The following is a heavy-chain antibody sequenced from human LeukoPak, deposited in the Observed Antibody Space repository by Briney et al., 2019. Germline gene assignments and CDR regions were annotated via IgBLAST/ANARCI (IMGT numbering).Heavy chain of an antibody. Sequence: GGSLRLSCAASGFTVSSNYMSWVRQAPGKGLEWVSVIYSGGSTYYADSVKGRFTISRDNSKNTLYLQMNSLRAEDTAVYYCASLRYYGSGSSDYWGQGTLVTVSS. D-gene: IGHD3-10*01. CDR2: IYSGGST. CDR3: ASLRYYGSGSSDY. J-gene: IGHJ4*02. V-gene: IGHV3-53*01. CDR1: GFTVSSNY.